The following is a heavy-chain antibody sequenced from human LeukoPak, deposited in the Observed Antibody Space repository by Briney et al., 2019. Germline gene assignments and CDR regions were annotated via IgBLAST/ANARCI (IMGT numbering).Heavy chain of an antibody. Sequence: SETLSLTCAVYGGSFSGYYWTWIRQPPGKGLEWIGEINHSGNTNYNPSLKSRVAISVDTSKNQFSLKLSSVIAADTAMYYCARSKDGSGFAAYWGQGTLVTVSS. D-gene: IGHD3-22*01. CDR1: GGSFSGYY. CDR2: INHSGNT. CDR3: ARSKDGSGFAAY. V-gene: IGHV4-34*01. J-gene: IGHJ4*02.